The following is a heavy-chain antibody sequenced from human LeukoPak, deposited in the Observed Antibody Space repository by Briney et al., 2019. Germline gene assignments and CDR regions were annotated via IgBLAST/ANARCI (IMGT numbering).Heavy chain of an antibody. J-gene: IGHJ5*02. CDR1: GGSISSRSYY. CDR3: ARAPNLGYCSSTSCPQYNWYDP. D-gene: IGHD2-2*01. CDR2: IYTSGST. Sequence: PSETLSLTCTVSGGSISSRSYYWRWIRQPAGKGLEWIGRIYTSGSTDYNPSLKSRVTISVDTSKNQFSLKLSSVTAADTAVYYCARAPNLGYCSSTSCPQYNWYDPWGQGTLVTVSS. V-gene: IGHV4-61*02.